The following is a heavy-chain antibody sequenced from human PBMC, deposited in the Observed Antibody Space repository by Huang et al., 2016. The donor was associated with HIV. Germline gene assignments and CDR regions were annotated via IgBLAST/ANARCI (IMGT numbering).Heavy chain of an antibody. Sequence: QLQLQESGPGLVNPSETLSLTCIVSGGSISTSDYFWGWIRQPPGKGLEWIGSIYYSGRTYYNPSLKSRVTVSADTSSNQFSLNMRSVTAADTAVYYCARQLKVLVIGPGLDALDLWGQGTMVTVAS. CDR1: GGSISTSDYF. J-gene: IGHJ3*01. CDR2: IYYSGRT. CDR3: ARQLKVLVIGPGLDALDL. D-gene: IGHD3-9*01. V-gene: IGHV4-39*01.